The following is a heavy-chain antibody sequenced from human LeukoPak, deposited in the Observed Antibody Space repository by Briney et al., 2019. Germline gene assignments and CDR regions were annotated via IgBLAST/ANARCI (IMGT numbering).Heavy chain of an antibody. V-gene: IGHV3-30*02. CDR2: IRYDGTNK. CDR3: AKRGGDDYYMDV. J-gene: IGHJ6*03. D-gene: IGHD2-21*01. Sequence: GGSLRLSRAASGFTFSSYGMHWVRQAPGKGLEWVAFIRYDGTNKYYADSVKGRFTISRDNSKNTLYLQMNSLRAEDTAVYYCAKRGGDDYYMDVWGKGTTVTISS. CDR1: GFTFSSYG.